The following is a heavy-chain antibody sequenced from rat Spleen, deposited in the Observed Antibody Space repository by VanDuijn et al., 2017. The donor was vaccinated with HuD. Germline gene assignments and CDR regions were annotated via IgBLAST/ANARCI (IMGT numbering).Heavy chain of an antibody. CDR1: GFSLTNYH. Sequence: QVQLKESGPGLVQPSQTLSLTCTVSGFSLTNYHASWVRQPPGKGLEWMGVIWTDGNTAYNSLLKSRLSISRDISKSQVFLKMSSLQTEDTATYYCARGGFYGYDWGQGVMVTVSS. CDR2: IWTDGNT. CDR3: ARGGFYGYD. V-gene: IGHV2-32*01. D-gene: IGHD1-7*01. J-gene: IGHJ2*01.